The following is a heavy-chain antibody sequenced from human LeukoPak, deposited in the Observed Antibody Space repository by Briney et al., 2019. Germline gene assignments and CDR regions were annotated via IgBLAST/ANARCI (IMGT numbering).Heavy chain of an antibody. V-gene: IGHV1-69*01. D-gene: IGHD3-22*01. CDR1: GGTFSSYA. Sequence: SVKVSCKASGGTFSSYAISWVRQAPGQGLEWMGGIIPIFGTANYAQKFQGRVTITADESTSTAYMELSSLRSEDTAVYYCARVPNSSGPFDYWGQGTLVTVSS. CDR2: IIPIFGTA. J-gene: IGHJ4*02. CDR3: ARVPNSSGPFDY.